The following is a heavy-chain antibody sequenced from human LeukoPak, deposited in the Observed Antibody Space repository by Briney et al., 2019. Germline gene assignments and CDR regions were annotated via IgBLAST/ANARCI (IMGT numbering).Heavy chain of an antibody. Sequence: GGSLRLSWAASGFTFSSYAMRWVRQAPGKGLEWVSAISGSGGSTYYADSVKGRFTLSRDNSKNTLCLQMNSLRAEDTAVYYCAKRPRRMRYGSGSPMDVWGKGTTVTISS. J-gene: IGHJ6*04. CDR3: AKRPRRMRYGSGSPMDV. CDR2: ISGSGGST. V-gene: IGHV3-23*01. CDR1: GFTFSSYA. D-gene: IGHD3-10*01.